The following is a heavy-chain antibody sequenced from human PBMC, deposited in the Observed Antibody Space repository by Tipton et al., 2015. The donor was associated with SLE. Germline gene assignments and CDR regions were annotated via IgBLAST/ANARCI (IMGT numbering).Heavy chain of an antibody. CDR1: GFTFDDYA. CDR3: ARGGGSYYDY. D-gene: IGHD1-26*01. V-gene: IGHV3-9*01. CDR2: ISWNSGSI. Sequence: QLVQSGGGLVQPGWSLRLACAASGFTFDDYAMHWVRQAPGKGLEWVSGISWNSGSIDYADSVKGRFTISRDNAKNSLYLQMNSLRAEDTAVYYCARGGGSYYDYWGQGTLVTVSS. J-gene: IGHJ4*02.